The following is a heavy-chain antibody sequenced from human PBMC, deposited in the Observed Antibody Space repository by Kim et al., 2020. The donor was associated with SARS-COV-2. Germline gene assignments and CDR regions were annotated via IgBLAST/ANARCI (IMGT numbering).Heavy chain of an antibody. D-gene: IGHD3-22*01. Sequence: GGSLRLSCAASGFTFRTYWMTWVRQAPGKGLEWVANINQDGSEKYYVGSAKGRFTISRDNAENSLYLQMNSLRGEDTAMYYCAREAVVTGWFDSWGQGTLVTFSS. J-gene: IGHJ5*01. CDR3: AREAVVTGWFDS. CDR1: GFTFRTYW. CDR2: INQDGSEK. V-gene: IGHV3-7*01.